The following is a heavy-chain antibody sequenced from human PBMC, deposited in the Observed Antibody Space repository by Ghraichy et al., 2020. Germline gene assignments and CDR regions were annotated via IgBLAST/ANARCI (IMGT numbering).Heavy chain of an antibody. J-gene: IGHJ4*02. D-gene: IGHD3-22*01. CDR2: ISSSSSTI. CDR3: ARGPYYYDSSGQLDY. CDR1: GFTFSSYS. V-gene: IGHV3-48*01. Sequence: LSLTCAASGFTFSSYSMNWVRQAPGKGLEWVSYISSSSSTIYYADSVKGRFTISRDNAKNSLYLQMNSLRAEDTAVYYCARGPYYYDSSGQLDYWGQGTLVTVSS.